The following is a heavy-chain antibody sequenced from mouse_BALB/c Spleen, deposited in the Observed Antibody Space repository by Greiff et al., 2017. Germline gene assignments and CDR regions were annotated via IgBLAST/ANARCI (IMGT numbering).Heavy chain of an antibody. D-gene: IGHD2-14*01. CDR2: IYPGGGYT. V-gene: IGHV1-63*02. J-gene: IGHJ2*01. CDR3: AREGNRYDERDYFDY. CDR1: GYTFSSYW. Sequence: VQLQQSGAELMKPGASVKTSCKATGYTFSSYWIEWVKQRPGHGLEWIGDIYPGGGYTNYNEKFKGKATLTADTSSSTAYMQLSSLTSEDSAVYFCAREGNRYDERDYFDYWGQGTTLTVSS.